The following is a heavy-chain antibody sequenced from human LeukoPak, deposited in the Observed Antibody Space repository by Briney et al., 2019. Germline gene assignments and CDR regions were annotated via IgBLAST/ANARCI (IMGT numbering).Heavy chain of an antibody. D-gene: IGHD6-19*01. Sequence: ASVKVSCKASGYTFTSYGISWVRQAPGQGLEWMGWISAYNGNTNYAQKLQGRVTMTTDTSTSTAYMELRSLRSDDTAVYYCARDRARWAVAGTLSWGYWGQGTLVTVSS. J-gene: IGHJ4*02. CDR3: ARDRARWAVAGTLSWGY. CDR1: GYTFTSYG. CDR2: ISAYNGNT. V-gene: IGHV1-18*01.